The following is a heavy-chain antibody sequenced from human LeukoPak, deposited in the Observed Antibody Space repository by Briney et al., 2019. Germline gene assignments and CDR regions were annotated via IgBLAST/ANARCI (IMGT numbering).Heavy chain of an antibody. CDR1: GGSFSGYY. CDR3: AVRIAVKNFDY. D-gene: IGHD6-19*01. CDR2: IYHSGST. Sequence: SETLSLTCAVYGGSFSGYYWGWTRQPPGKGLEWIGSIYHSGSTYYNPSLKSRVTISVDTSKNQFSLKLSSVTAADTAVYYCAVRIAVKNFDYWGQGTLVTVSS. V-gene: IGHV4-38-2*01. J-gene: IGHJ4*02.